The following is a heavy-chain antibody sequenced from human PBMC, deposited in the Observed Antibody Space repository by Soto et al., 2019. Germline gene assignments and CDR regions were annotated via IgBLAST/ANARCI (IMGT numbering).Heavy chain of an antibody. J-gene: IGHJ6*02. Sequence: SETLSLTCSVSGASINTYSWTWIRQPAGKGLEWIGRICTSANINYNPSLRGRVTLSVDTSTNQVSLKLASVTAAGTAVYYCARDREAGYNFYYGMDVWGQGTTVTVSS. V-gene: IGHV4-4*07. CDR2: ICTSANI. CDR3: ARDREAGYNFYYGMDV. D-gene: IGHD6-19*01. CDR1: GASINTYS.